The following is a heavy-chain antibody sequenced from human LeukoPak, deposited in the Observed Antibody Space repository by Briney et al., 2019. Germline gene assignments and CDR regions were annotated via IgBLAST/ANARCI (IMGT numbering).Heavy chain of an antibody. Sequence: GGSLRLSCAASGFTFSSYEMNWVRQAPGKGLEWVSYISSSGSTIYYADSVKGRFTMSRDNAKNSLSLQMNSLRAEDTAVYYCARDFRGYSMDVWGKGTTVTISS. CDR2: ISSSGSTI. J-gene: IGHJ6*03. V-gene: IGHV3-48*03. CDR3: ARDFRGYSMDV. CDR1: GFTFSSYE. D-gene: IGHD3-10*01.